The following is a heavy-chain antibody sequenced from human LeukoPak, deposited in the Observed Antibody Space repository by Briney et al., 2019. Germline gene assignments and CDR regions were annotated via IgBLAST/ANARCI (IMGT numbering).Heavy chain of an antibody. J-gene: IGHJ6*02. CDR3: ARGGGYCSGGSCYVFYYAMDV. CDR2: INPNNGGT. Sequence: SVKVSCTASGYTFTAYYMHWVRRAPRQGLECIGWINPNNGGTNYAQKFQGRVTMTRDTSISTSYMELSRLRSDDTAVYYCARGGGYCSGGSCYVFYYAMDVWAHGTTVTVSS. D-gene: IGHD2-15*01. V-gene: IGHV1-2*02. CDR1: GYTFTAYY.